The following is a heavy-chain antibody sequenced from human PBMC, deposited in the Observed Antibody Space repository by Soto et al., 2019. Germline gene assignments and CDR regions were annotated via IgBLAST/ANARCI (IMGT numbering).Heavy chain of an antibody. CDR2: IYYSGST. CDR3: ARGVVVVVAAPYYYGMDV. CDR1: GGSISSGGYY. J-gene: IGHJ6*02. V-gene: IGHV4-31*03. D-gene: IGHD2-15*01. Sequence: SETLCLTCTVAGGSISSGGYYWSWIRQHPGKGLEWIGYIYYSGSTYYNPSLKSRVTISVDTSKNQFSLKLSSVTAADTAVYYCARGVVVVVAAPYYYGMDVWGQGTTVTAP.